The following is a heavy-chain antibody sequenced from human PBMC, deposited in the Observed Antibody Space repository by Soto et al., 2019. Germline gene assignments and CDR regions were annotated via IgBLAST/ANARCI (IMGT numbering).Heavy chain of an antibody. J-gene: IGHJ6*02. CDR1: GYTFTGYY. CDR2: INPNSGGT. Sequence: EASVKVSCKASGYTFTGYYMHWVRQAPGQELEWMGWINPNSGGTNYAQKFQGRVTMTRDTSISTAYMELSRLRSDDTAVYYCARDSLRPARYYYYYGMDVWGQGTTVTVSS. CDR3: ARDSLRPARYYYYYGMDV. V-gene: IGHV1-2*02. D-gene: IGHD6-6*01.